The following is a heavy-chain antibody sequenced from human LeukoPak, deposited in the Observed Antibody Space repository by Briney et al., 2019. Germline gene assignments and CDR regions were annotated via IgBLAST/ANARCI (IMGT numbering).Heavy chain of an antibody. CDR2: INPSDGST. J-gene: IGHJ4*02. Sequence: GASVKVSCKASGYTFTGYYMHWVRQAPGQGLEWMGIINPSDGSTNYAQKLQGRVTMTRDRSRSTVYLELSSLRSEDTAVYYCTRPKDSGSHLFLFDYWGQGTLVTVSS. CDR1: GYTFTGYY. D-gene: IGHD1-26*01. V-gene: IGHV1-46*01. CDR3: TRPKDSGSHLFLFDY.